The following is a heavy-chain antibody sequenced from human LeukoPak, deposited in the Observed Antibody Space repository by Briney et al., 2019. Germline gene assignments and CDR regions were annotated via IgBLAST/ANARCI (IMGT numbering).Heavy chain of an antibody. J-gene: IGHJ4*02. CDR3: ARGGWLDDY. CDR1: GYIFTSYW. V-gene: IGHV5-10-1*01. D-gene: IGHD6-19*01. CDR2: INPSNSYT. Sequence: GESLKISCKGSGYIFTSYWISWVRQTPGKGLEWMGRINPSNSYTNYNPSFQGHVTFSVDKSIATAYLQWPTLKASDTAMYYCARGGWLDDYWGQGTLVTVSS.